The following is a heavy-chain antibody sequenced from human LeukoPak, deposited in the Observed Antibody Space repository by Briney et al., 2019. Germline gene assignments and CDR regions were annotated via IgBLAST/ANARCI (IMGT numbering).Heavy chain of an antibody. CDR2: INPNRGDT. CDR3: ARPPYSGTYYFDY. D-gene: IGHD1-26*01. J-gene: IGHJ4*02. V-gene: IGHV1-2*02. Sequence: ASVTVSCKASGYTFTGYYMHWVRQAPGQGPEWMGWINPNRGDTNYAQKFQGRVTMTRDTSISTAYMELSRLRSDDTAVYYCARPPYSGTYYFDYWGRGTLVTVSS. CDR1: GYTFTGYY.